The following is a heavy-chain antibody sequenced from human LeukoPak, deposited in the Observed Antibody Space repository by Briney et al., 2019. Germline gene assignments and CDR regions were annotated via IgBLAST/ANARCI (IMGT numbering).Heavy chain of an antibody. CDR3: AKETKTRGGPIDY. Sequence: QPGGSLRLSCAASGFTLSSYAMSWVRQAPGKGLEWVSAISASGGSTYYADSAKGRFTISRDNSKNTLFLQMNSLTVEDTAVYYCAKETKTRGGPIDYWGQGTLVTVS. CDR2: ISASGGST. D-gene: IGHD2-2*01. J-gene: IGHJ4*02. CDR1: GFTLSSYA. V-gene: IGHV3-23*01.